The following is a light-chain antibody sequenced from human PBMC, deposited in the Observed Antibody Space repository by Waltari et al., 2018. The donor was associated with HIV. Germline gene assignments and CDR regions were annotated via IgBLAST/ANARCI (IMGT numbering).Light chain of an antibody. CDR2: DAS. CDR1: QGINNY. V-gene: IGKV1-33*01. CDR3: QQYNNVPLT. J-gene: IGKJ4*01. Sequence: DIPLSQSPSSLSASVGNRVTLTCRASQGINNYLNWYQQKPGKAPKLVIYDASILDTGVPATFSGRGFGTNFTLSISNLQPEDVATYYCQQYNNVPLTFGGGTKVEIK.